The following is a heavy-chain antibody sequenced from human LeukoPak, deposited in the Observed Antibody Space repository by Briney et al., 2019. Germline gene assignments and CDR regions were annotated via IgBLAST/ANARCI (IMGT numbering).Heavy chain of an antibody. J-gene: IGHJ4*02. CDR2: IWCDGSNK. CDR3: AKDRDSSGYFHFDY. Sequence: GGSLRLSCAASGFTFSSYGMHWVRQAPGKGLEWVAVIWCDGSNKYYADSVKGRFTISRDNSKNTLYLQMNSLRAEDTAVYYCAKDRDSSGYFHFDYWGQGTLVTVSS. V-gene: IGHV3-33*06. CDR1: GFTFSSYG. D-gene: IGHD3-22*01.